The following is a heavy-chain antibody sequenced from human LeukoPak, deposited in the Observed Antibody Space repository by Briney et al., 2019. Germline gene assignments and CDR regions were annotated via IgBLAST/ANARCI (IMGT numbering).Heavy chain of an antibody. CDR2: ISGSGGST. D-gene: IGHD6-19*01. CDR1: GFTFSSNG. V-gene: IGHV3-23*01. Sequence: GGSLRLSCAASGFTFSSNGMSWVRQAPGKGLEWVSAISGSGGSTYYADSVKGRFTISRDNSKNTLYLQMNSLRAEDTAVYYCAKDRSSSGRLFFWGQGTLVTVSS. CDR3: AKDRSSSGRLFF. J-gene: IGHJ4*02.